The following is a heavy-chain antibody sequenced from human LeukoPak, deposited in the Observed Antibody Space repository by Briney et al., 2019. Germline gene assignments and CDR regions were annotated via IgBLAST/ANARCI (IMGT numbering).Heavy chain of an antibody. CDR2: INPNSGGT. D-gene: IGHD6-13*01. J-gene: IGHJ5*02. V-gene: IGHV1-2*02. CDR1: GYTFTGYY. CDR3: ALIEAGIAAAGTGWFDP. Sequence: ASVKVSCKVSGYTFTGYYMHWVRQAPGHGREWMGWINPNSGGTNYAQKFQGRVTMTRDTSISTAYMELSRLRSDDTAVYYCALIEAGIAAAGTGWFDPWGQGTLVTVSA.